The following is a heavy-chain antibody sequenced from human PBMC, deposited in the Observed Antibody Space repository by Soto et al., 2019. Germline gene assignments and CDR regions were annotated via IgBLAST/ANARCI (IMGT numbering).Heavy chain of an antibody. CDR3: AKELKPYNSGWYFALS. CDR1: GGSISSHY. D-gene: IGHD6-19*01. CDR2: IYLSGNT. J-gene: IGHJ4*02. Sequence: SETLSLTCTVSGGSISSHYWSWIRQPAGKGLEWIGRIYLSGNTKINPSLKNRVTMSVDASKNQFSLNLKSVTAADTAVYYCAKELKPYNSGWYFALSGGQGTLVTVSS. V-gene: IGHV4-4*07.